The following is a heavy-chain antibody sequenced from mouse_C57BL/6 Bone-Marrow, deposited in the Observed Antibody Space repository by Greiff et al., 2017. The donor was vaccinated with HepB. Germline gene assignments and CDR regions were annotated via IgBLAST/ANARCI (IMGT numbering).Heavy chain of an antibody. Sequence: EVQWVESGGGLVKPGGSLKLSCAASGFTFSDYGMHWVRQAPEKGLEWVAYISSGSSTIYYADTVKGRFTISRDNAKNTLFLQMTSLRSEDTAMYYCARGLLPFDYWGQGTTLTVSS. D-gene: IGHD2-3*01. CDR2: ISSGSSTI. CDR3: ARGLLPFDY. V-gene: IGHV5-17*01. J-gene: IGHJ2*01. CDR1: GFTFSDYG.